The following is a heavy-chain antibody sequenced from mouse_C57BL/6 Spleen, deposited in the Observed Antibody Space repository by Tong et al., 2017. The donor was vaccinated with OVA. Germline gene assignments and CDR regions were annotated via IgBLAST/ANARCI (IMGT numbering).Heavy chain of an antibody. V-gene: IGHV1-7*01. Sequence: VQLQESGAELVKPGASVKISCKASGYTFTSYWMHWVKQRPGQGLEWIGYINPSSGYTKYNQKFKDKATLTADKSSSTAYMQLSSLTYEDSAVYYCASSLLRWAMDYWGQGTSVTVSS. J-gene: IGHJ4*01. D-gene: IGHD1-1*01. CDR2: INPSSGYT. CDR1: GYTFTSYW. CDR3: ASSLLRWAMDY.